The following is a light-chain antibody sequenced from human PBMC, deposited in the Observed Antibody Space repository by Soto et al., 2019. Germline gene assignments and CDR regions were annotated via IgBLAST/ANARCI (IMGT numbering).Light chain of an antibody. V-gene: IGKV1-12*01. CDR3: QQAYSFPRT. CDR2: GAS. Sequence: DIQMTQSPSSVSASVGDRVTITCRASQGISSYLAWYQQKPGKAPNLLIYGASSLQSGVPSRFSGSGSGTDFTLTISSLQPEDYATYYCQQAYSFPRTFGQGTKVEI. CDR1: QGISSY. J-gene: IGKJ1*01.